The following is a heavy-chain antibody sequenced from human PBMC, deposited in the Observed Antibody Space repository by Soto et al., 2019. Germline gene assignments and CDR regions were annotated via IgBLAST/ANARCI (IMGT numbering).Heavy chain of an antibody. D-gene: IGHD5-12*01. V-gene: IGHV3-48*02. J-gene: IGHJ4*02. CDR2: ICSRSQTI. CDR3: AREDIMSHRSSDY. CDR1: GFMFSVYS. Sequence: PGESLRLSCGVSGFMFSVYSMNLVRQSPGKGLEWLSYICSRSQTIYYADSVRGRFTISRENARNSLYLQMNSLRDDETAVYFCAREDIMSHRSSDYWGQAALV.